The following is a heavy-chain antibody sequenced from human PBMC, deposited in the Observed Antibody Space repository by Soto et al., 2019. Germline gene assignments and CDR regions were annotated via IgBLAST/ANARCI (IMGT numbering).Heavy chain of an antibody. CDR2: IYTGGTT. Sequence: EVQLVESGGGLVQPGGSLRLSCAVSGFTVGSNHMTWVRQAPRKGLEWVSAIYTGGTTCYADSVKGRFTISRDNSKNTLYLQMNNLRVEDTALYYCARDAAVTGSGLDYWGQGTLVTVSS. CDR1: GFTVGSNH. V-gene: IGHV3-66*01. D-gene: IGHD6-19*01. CDR3: ARDAAVTGSGLDY. J-gene: IGHJ4*02.